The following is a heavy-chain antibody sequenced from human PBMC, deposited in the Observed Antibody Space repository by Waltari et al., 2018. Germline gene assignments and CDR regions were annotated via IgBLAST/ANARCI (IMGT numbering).Heavy chain of an antibody. J-gene: IGHJ3*02. Sequence: EVQLVQTGGGLIQPGGSLRLSCAASGFTVSSNYMSWVRQAPGKGLEWVSSISSSSSYIYYADSVKGRFTISRDNAKNSLYLQMNSLRAEDTAVYYCARDSVLSGYDLGAFDIWGQGTMVTVSS. D-gene: IGHD5-12*01. CDR2: ISSSSSYI. CDR1: GFTVSSNY. CDR3: ARDSVLSGYDLGAFDI. V-gene: IGHV3-21*01.